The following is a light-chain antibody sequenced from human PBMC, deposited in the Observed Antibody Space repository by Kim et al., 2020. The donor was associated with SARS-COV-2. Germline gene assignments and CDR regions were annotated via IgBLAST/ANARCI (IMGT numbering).Light chain of an antibody. J-gene: IGLJ3*02. CDR1: ASNLENNS. V-gene: IGLV1-51*01. Sequence: QKVTISCPGSASNLENNSVALFQQLPGTAPRLLIYDNDKRPSGIPDRFSGSTSGTSATLGITGVQTGDEADYYCGTWNTSLGERVFGGGTKLTVL. CDR3: GTWNTSLGERV. CDR2: DND.